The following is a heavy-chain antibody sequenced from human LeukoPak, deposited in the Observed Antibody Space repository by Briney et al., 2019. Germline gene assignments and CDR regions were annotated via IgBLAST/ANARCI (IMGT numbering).Heavy chain of an antibody. V-gene: IGHV4-38-2*01. CDR2: IYRTGTT. CDR3: ARLVEMATIGY. CDR1: GFSISSGYY. Sequence: SETLSLTCAVSGFSISSGYYWGWIRQPAGKGLEWIGSIYRTGTTYYNPSLKSRVTISVDTSKNQFSLKLSSVTAADTAAYYCARLVEMATIGYWGQGTLVTVSS. J-gene: IGHJ4*02. D-gene: IGHD5-24*01.